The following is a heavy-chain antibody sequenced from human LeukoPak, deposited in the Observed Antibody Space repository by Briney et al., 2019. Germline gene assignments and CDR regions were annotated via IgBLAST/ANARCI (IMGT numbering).Heavy chain of an antibody. CDR1: GFTFSSYW. V-gene: IGHV3-7*01. D-gene: IGHD2-15*01. J-gene: IGHJ4*02. CDR3: AKDHNLGYCSGGSCYYFDY. CDR2: IKQDGSEK. Sequence: GGSLRLSCAASGFTFSSYWMSWVRQAPGKGLEWVANIKQDGSEKYYVDSVKGRFTISRDNAKNSLYLQMNSLRAEDTAVYCCAKDHNLGYCSGGSCYYFDYWGQGTLVTVSS.